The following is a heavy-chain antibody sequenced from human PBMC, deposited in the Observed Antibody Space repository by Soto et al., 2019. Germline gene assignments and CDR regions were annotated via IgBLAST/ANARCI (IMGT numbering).Heavy chain of an antibody. Sequence: PGGSLRLSCAASGFTVSSNYMSWVRQAPGKGLEWVSVIYSGGSTYYADSVKGRFTISRDNSKNTLYLQMNSLRAENTAVYYCARASITMVRGVILDVWGQGTTVTVSS. CDR2: IYSGGST. CDR3: ARASITMVRGVILDV. J-gene: IGHJ6*02. V-gene: IGHV3-53*01. CDR1: GFTVSSNY. D-gene: IGHD3-10*01.